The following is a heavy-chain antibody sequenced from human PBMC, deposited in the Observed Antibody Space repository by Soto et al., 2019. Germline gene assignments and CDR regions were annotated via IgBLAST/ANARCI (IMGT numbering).Heavy chain of an antibody. CDR1: GYSFTSYW. D-gene: IGHD2-15*01. CDR3: ARNSRYCSGGSCYSGTYYYGMDV. V-gene: IGHV5-51*03. J-gene: IGHJ6*02. Sequence: GESLKISCKGSGYSFTSYWIGWVRQMPGKDLEWMGIIYPGDSDTRYSPSFQGQVTISADKSISTAYLQWSSLKASDTAMYYCARNSRYCSGGSCYSGTYYYGMDVWGQGTTVTVSS. CDR2: IYPGDSDT.